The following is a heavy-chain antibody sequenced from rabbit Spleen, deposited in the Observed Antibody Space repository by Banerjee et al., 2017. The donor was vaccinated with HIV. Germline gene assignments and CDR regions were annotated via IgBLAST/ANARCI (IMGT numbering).Heavy chain of an antibody. J-gene: IGHJ4*01. CDR3: ARDLVTAIGWNFNL. V-gene: IGHV1S45*01. CDR1: GFSFSSSYY. D-gene: IGHD1-1*01. CDR2: IYTGSGST. Sequence: QQQLVESGGGLVQPEGSLTLTCTASGFSFSSSYYMCWVRQAPGKGLEWIGYIYTGSGSTYYATWAKGRFTISKTSSTTVTLQMTSLTAADTATYICARDLVTAIGWNFNLWGPGTLVTVS.